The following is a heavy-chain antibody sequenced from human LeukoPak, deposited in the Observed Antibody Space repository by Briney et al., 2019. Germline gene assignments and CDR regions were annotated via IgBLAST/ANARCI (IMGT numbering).Heavy chain of an antibody. CDR3: AKDVEDCSSTSCYTDYFDY. J-gene: IGHJ4*02. Sequence: GGSLRLSCAASGFTFSSYAMSWVRQAPGKGLEWVSAISGSGGSTYYADSVKGRFTISRDNSKNTLYPQMNSLRAEDTAVYYYAKDVEDCSSTSCYTDYFDYWGQGTLVTVSS. CDR1: GFTFSSYA. CDR2: ISGSGGST. D-gene: IGHD2-2*02. V-gene: IGHV3-23*01.